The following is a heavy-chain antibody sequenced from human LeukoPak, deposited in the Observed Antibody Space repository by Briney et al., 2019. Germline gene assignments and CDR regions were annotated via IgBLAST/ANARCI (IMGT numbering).Heavy chain of an antibody. Sequence: GGSLRLFCAASGFTFSSYWMSWVRQARGKGLEWVANIKQEGSEKYYVDSGTGRSSTSRDNAKNSLYLQIPSMRGEEPEFLFCAALWFGELVFDYWGQGTLGNGSS. CDR1: GFTFSSYW. J-gene: IGHJ4*02. CDR2: IKQEGSEK. CDR3: AALWFGELVFDY. D-gene: IGHD3-10*01. V-gene: IGHV3-7*01.